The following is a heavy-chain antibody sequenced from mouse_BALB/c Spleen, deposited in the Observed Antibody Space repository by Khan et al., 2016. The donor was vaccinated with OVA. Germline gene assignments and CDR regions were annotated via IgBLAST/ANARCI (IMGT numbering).Heavy chain of an antibody. CDR1: GYSVTSDYA. CDR2: INYSGST. V-gene: IGHV3-2*02. Sequence: VQLKQSGPGLVKPSQSLSLTCTVTGYSVTSDYAWNWIRQFPGDKLEWMGYINYSGSTSYNPSLKSRISITRDTSKNQFFLQLITVTTEDTATYYCARDGSRYNYAMDYWGQGTSVTVSS. CDR3: ARDGSRYNYAMDY. D-gene: IGHD2-3*01. J-gene: IGHJ4*01.